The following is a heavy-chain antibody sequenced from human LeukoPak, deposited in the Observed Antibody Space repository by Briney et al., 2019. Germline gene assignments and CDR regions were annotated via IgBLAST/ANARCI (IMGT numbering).Heavy chain of an antibody. J-gene: IGHJ4*02. CDR2: MRYDATKA. CDR1: GFKLSRNG. V-gene: IGHV3-30*02. D-gene: IGHD3-22*01. Sequence: GGSLRLSCVASGFKLSRNGMHWVRQAPGKGLEWVAFMRYDATKAFYGDSVRGRFTISRDDSKSTLYLQMNNLRHEDSAVYFCARDFDDINGDYYYIPDFWGQGVLVTVSS. CDR3: ARDFDDINGDYYYIPDF.